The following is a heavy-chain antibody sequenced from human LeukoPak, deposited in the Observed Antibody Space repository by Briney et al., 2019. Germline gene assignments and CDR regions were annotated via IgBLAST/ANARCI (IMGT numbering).Heavy chain of an antibody. V-gene: IGHV4-59*08. CDR1: GGSISSYY. CDR2: IYYSGST. J-gene: IGHJ6*02. Sequence: PSETLSLTCTVSGGSISSYYWSWIRQPPGKGLECIGYIYYSGSTNYNPSLKSRVTISVDTSKNQFSLKLSSVTAADTAVYYCARHRRDLLYYYYYYGMDVWGQGTTVTVSS. CDR3: ARHRRDLLYYYYYYGMDV. D-gene: IGHD2/OR15-2a*01.